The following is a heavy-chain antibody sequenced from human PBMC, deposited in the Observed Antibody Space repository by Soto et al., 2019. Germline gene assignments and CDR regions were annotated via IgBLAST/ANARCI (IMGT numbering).Heavy chain of an antibody. CDR3: ARGDYDVLTGYYPLDF. CDR1: GYTLTSYY. CDR2: INPSGGST. D-gene: IGHD3-9*01. Sequence: QVQLVQSGAEVKKPGASVKVSCKASGYTLTSYYMHWVRQAPGQGLAWMGIINPSGGSTSYAQNHQGRITMTSDTSTTTVYMELSSLRSEDTAVYFCARGDYDVLTGYYPLDFWGQGTLVTVSS. V-gene: IGHV1-46*01. J-gene: IGHJ4*02.